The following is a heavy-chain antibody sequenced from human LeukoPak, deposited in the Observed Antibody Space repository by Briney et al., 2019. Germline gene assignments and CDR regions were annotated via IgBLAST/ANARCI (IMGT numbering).Heavy chain of an antibody. V-gene: IGHV3-48*03. D-gene: IGHD3-22*01. CDR1: GFTFSSYE. Sequence: PGGSLRLSCAASGFTFSSYEMNWVRQAPGKGLEWVSYISSSGSTIYYADSVKGRFTISRDNAKNSLYLQMNSLRAEDAAVYYCARGVVAVLYYWGQGTLVTVSS. J-gene: IGHJ4*02. CDR3: ARGVVAVLYY. CDR2: ISSSGSTI.